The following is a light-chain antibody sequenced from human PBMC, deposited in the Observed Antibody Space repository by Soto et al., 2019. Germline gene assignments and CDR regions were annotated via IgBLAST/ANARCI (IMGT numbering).Light chain of an antibody. CDR1: SSDVGTYKY. V-gene: IGLV2-14*01. CDR2: EVS. Sequence: QSVLTQPASVSGSPGQSITISCTGTSSDVGTYKYVSWYQQHPGKAPKLMIYEVSYRPSGVSNRFSGSKSGNTASLIISGLQAEDEADYYCTSFTTSNTWIFGGGTKLTVL. J-gene: IGLJ2*01. CDR3: TSFTTSNTWI.